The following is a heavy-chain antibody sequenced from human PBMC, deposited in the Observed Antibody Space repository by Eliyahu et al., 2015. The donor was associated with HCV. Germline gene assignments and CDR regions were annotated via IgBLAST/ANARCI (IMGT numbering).Heavy chain of an antibody. V-gene: IGHV4-4*02. Sequence: QVQLQESGPGLVKPSGTLSLTXAXSGGXISSSNWWSWVRQPPGKGLEWIGEIHHSGSTNYKPSLKSQVTISVDKSKNQFSLKLTSVTAADTAVYYCARVVNPRSGWYFDLWGRGTLVTVSS. J-gene: IGHJ2*01. CDR1: GGXISSSNW. CDR2: IHHSGST. D-gene: IGHD1-26*01. CDR3: ARVVNPRSGWYFDL.